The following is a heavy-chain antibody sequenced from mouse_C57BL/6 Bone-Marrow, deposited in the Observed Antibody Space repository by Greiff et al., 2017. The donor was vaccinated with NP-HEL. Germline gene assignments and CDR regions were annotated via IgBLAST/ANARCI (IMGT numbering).Heavy chain of an antibody. CDR1: GYTFTEYT. CDR3: ARHEEADYYGSSFPFAY. D-gene: IGHD1-1*01. CDR2: FYPGSGSI. V-gene: IGHV1-62-2*01. Sequence: QVQLQQSGAELVKPGASVKLSCKASGYTFTEYTIHWVKQRSGQGLEWIGWFYPGSGSIKYNEKFKDKATLTADKSSSTVYMELSRLTSEDSAVYFCARHEEADYYGSSFPFAYWGQGTLVTVSA. J-gene: IGHJ3*01.